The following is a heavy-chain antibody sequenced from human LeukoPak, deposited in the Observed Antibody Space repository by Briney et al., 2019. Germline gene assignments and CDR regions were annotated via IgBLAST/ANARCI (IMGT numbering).Heavy chain of an antibody. CDR2: IYYSGST. Sequence: ASETLSLTCTVSGGSISSSSYYWGWLRQPPGKGPEWIGSIYYSGSTYYNPSLKSRVTISVDTSKNQFSLKLSSVTAADTAVYYCARGVIRPARPGRNYFDYWGQGTLVTVSS. D-gene: IGHD6-6*01. J-gene: IGHJ4*02. CDR3: ARGVIRPARPGRNYFDY. CDR1: GGSISSSSYY. V-gene: IGHV4-39*07.